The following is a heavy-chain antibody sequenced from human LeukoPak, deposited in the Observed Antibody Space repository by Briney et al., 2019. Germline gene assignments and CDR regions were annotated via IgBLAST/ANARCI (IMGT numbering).Heavy chain of an antibody. CDR2: IYSGGST. CDR3: AREEYRGYDLGY. D-gene: IGHD5-12*01. J-gene: IGHJ4*02. CDR1: GFTVSSNY. Sequence: GGSLRLSCAASGFTVSSNYMSWVRQAPGKGLEWVSVIYSGGSTYYADSVKGRFTISRDNSKNTLYLQMNSLRAEDTAVYYCAREEYRGYDLGYWGQGTLVTVSS. V-gene: IGHV3-53*01.